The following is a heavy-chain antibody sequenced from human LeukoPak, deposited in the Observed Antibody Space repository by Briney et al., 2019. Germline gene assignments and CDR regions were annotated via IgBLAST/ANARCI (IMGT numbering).Heavy chain of an antibody. J-gene: IGHJ5*02. CDR1: GYTFTSYY. D-gene: IGHD2-2*02. Sequence: ASVEVSCKASGYTFTSYYMHWVRQAPGQGLEWMGIINPSGGSTSYARKFQGRVTMTRDTSTSTVYMELSSLRSEDTAVYYCARAASGYCSSTSCYRRGNWFDPWGQGTLVTVSS. CDR3: ARAASGYCSSTSCYRRGNWFDP. V-gene: IGHV1-46*01. CDR2: INPSGGST.